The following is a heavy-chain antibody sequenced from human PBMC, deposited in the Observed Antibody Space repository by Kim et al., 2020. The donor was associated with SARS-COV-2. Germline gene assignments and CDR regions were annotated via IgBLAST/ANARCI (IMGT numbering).Heavy chain of an antibody. CDR3: ARHGDCSSASCYHLDAFDT. J-gene: IGHJ3*02. D-gene: IGHD2-2*01. Sequence: SETLSLTCSVSGGSISSSNYYWGWIRQPPGKGLEWIGSFYYSGSTYYNPSLKSRVTISVDTSKNQFSLKLSSVTAADTAVYFCARHGDCSSASCYHLDAFDTWGRGTMVTVSS. V-gene: IGHV4-39*01. CDR2: FYYSGST. CDR1: GGSISSSNYY.